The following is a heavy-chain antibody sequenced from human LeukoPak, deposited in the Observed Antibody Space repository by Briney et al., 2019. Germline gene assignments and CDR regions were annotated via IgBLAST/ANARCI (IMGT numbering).Heavy chain of an antibody. CDR2: IGSSYTTK. J-gene: IGHJ5*02. CDR1: GFTFSTYS. V-gene: IGHV3-48*01. CDR3: ARDHIAVAGPFDP. D-gene: IGHD6-19*01. Sequence: GGSLTLSCAASGFTFSTYSMNWVRQAPGKGLEWVSYIGSSYTTKFYADSVKGRFTISRDNAKNSLYLQMNSLRAEDTAVYYCARDHIAVAGPFDPWGQGTLVIASS.